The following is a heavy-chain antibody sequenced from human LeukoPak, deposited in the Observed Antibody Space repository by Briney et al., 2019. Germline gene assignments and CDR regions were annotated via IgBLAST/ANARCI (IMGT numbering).Heavy chain of an antibody. V-gene: IGHV4-59*08. CDR1: GDSLSSHY. CDR3: ARNVGWYSHDS. D-gene: IGHD6-19*01. Sequence: SETLSHTCTVSGDSLSSHYWSWIRQPPGKALKWIGYIYGSGSTHYDPSLRSRVTISEDTSKNQFSLKLTSVTAADTAVYYCARNVGWYSHDSWGQGTLVTVSS. CDR2: IYGSGST. J-gene: IGHJ4*02.